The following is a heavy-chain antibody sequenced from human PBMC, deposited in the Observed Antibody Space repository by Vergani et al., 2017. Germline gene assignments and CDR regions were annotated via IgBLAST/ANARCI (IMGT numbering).Heavy chain of an antibody. V-gene: IGHV3-21*02. D-gene: IGHD2-8*01. J-gene: IGHJ4*02. CDR1: GFSFSSYS. CDR3: ARGLLDCTHNRCSPPFY. Sequence: EVQLVESGGGLVKPGGSLRLSCAASGFSFSSYSMNWVRQAPGKGLEWVASISGSSSYVFYRDSVEGRFTITRDNAKKSVYLQMNSLRAEDTAMYFCARGLLDCTHNRCSPPFYWGQGTQVTVSS. CDR2: ISGSSSYV.